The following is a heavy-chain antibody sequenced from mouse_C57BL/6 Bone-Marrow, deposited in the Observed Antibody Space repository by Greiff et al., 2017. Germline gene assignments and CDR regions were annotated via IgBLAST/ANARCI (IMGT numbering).Heavy chain of an antibody. J-gene: IGHJ3*01. CDR2: IYPSDSET. V-gene: IGHV1-61*01. Sequence: VKLQQPGAELVRPGSSVKLSCKASGYTFTSYWMDWVKQRPGQGLEWIGNIYPSDSETHYNQKFKDKATLTVDKSSSTAYMQLSSLTSEDSAVYYCATMVTTAYWGQGTLVTVSA. CDR3: ATMVTTAY. D-gene: IGHD2-3*01. CDR1: GYTFTSYW.